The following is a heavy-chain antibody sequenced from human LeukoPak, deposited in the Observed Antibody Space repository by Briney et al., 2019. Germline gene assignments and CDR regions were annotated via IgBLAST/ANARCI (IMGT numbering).Heavy chain of an antibody. CDR3: AGPQAIPPVVPWAFY. J-gene: IGHJ4*02. Sequence: GESLKISCKGSGYSFNTYWVAWVRQMPGKGLEWMGIIHPADSNTQYSPSFQGQVTISADRSINTAYLQWSSLKASDTAMYYCAGPQAIPPVVPWAFYWARGTQVTVSS. CDR2: IHPADSNT. CDR1: GYSFNTYW. V-gene: IGHV5-51*01. D-gene: IGHD2-21*01.